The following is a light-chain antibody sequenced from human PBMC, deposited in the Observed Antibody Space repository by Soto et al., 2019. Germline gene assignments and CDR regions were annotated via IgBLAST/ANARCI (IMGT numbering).Light chain of an antibody. J-gene: IGLJ2*01. V-gene: IGLV2-14*01. CDR2: DVT. Sequence: QSALTQPASVSGSPGQSITISCIGTSSDIGPYDYVSWYQQHPGKAPKLMIYDVTNRPSGVSDRFSASKSGNTASLTISGLQAEDEDIYYCSSYTSTTTLVIFGGGTKLTVL. CDR1: SSDIGPYDY. CDR3: SSYTSTTTLVI.